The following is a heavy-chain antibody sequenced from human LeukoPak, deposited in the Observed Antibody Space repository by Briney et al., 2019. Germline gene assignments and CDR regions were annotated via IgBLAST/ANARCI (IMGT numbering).Heavy chain of an antibody. CDR1: GFTVSSNY. CDR2: IYSGGST. D-gene: IGHD3-22*01. CDR3: ARDPASDSSGYFDY. Sequence: AGGSLRLSCAASGFTVSSNYMSWVRQAPGKGLEWVSVIYSGGSTYYADSVKGRFTISRDNSKNTLYLQMNSLRAEDTAVYYCARDPASDSSGYFDYWGQGTLVTVSS. V-gene: IGHV3-53*01. J-gene: IGHJ4*02.